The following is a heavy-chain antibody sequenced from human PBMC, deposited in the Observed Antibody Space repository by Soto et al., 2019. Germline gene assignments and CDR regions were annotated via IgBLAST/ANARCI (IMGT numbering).Heavy chain of an antibody. Sequence: QVTLKESGPVLVKPTETLTLTCTVSGFSLSNARMGVSWIRQPPGKALEWLAYIFSNDEKSYSTSLKSRLTLSQDTHKSQVVLTMTNMDPVDTATYYCALTYYYGSGSSGAYYYYGMDVWGQGTTVTVS. J-gene: IGHJ6*02. V-gene: IGHV2-26*01. CDR3: ALTYYYGSGSSGAYYYYGMDV. D-gene: IGHD3-10*01. CDR1: GFSLSNARMG. CDR2: IFSNDEK.